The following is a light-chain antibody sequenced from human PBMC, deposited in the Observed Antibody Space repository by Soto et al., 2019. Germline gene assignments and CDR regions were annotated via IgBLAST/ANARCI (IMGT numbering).Light chain of an antibody. CDR2: DDN. J-gene: IGLJ1*01. CDR3: GSWDSSLSAYV. Sequence: QSVLAQPPSVSAAPGQKVTISCSGSSPNIGGNSVSWYQQLPGTAPKLLIYDDNKRPSGIPVRFSGSKSGTSATLGITGFQTGDEADYYCGSWDSSLSAYVFGTGTKV. CDR1: SPNIGGNS. V-gene: IGLV1-51*01.